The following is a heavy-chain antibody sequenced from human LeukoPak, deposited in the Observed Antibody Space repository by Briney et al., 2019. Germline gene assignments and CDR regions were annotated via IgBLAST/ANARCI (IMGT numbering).Heavy chain of an antibody. CDR3: AREGAAGYYFDY. Sequence: PGRSLRLSCAASGFTFSSYSMNWVRQAPGKGLEWVSYIGSSSSTIYYADSVKGRFTISRDNAKNSLYLQMNSLRAEDTAVYYCAREGAAGYYFDYWGQGTLVTVSS. CDR1: GFTFSSYS. D-gene: IGHD1-14*01. CDR2: IGSSSSTI. J-gene: IGHJ4*02. V-gene: IGHV3-48*04.